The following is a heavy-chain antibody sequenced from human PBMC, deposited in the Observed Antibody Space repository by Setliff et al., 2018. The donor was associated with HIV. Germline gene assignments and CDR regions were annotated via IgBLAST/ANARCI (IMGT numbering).Heavy chain of an antibody. CDR3: ARLSKYYDFWTPNY. V-gene: IGHV5-51*01. CDR1: GYSFTNYW. Sequence: PGASLKISCKASGYSFTNYWVGWVRQMPGNGLEWVGLIWPDDSDTIYSPSFQGQVTLSAEKSITTVYLQWSSLEAPDTAMYYCARLSKYYDFWTPNYWGQGTLVTVSS. D-gene: IGHD3-3*01. J-gene: IGHJ4*02. CDR2: IWPDDSDT.